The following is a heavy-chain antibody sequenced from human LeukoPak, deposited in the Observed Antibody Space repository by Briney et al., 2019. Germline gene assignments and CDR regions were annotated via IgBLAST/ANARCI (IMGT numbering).Heavy chain of an antibody. CDR2: INHSGST. Sequence: SETLSLTCAVYGGSFSGYYWSWIRQPPGKGLEWIGEINHSGSTNYNPSLKSRVTISVDTSKNQFSLKLSSVTAADTAVCYCARGVPAALYYFDYWGQGTLVTVSS. J-gene: IGHJ4*02. V-gene: IGHV4-34*01. CDR3: ARGVPAALYYFDY. D-gene: IGHD2-2*01. CDR1: GGSFSGYY.